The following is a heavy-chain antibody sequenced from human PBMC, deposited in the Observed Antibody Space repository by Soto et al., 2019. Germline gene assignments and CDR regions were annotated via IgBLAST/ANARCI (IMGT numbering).Heavy chain of an antibody. CDR2: ISGSGGST. CDR3: AKGIRFLERLKTTYYGMDV. V-gene: IGHV3-23*01. J-gene: IGHJ6*02. CDR1: GFTFSSYA. D-gene: IGHD3-3*01. Sequence: GGSLRLSCAASGFTFSSYAMSWVRQAPGKGLEWVSAISGSGGSTYYADSVKGRFTISRDNSKNTLYLQMNSLRAEDTAVYYCAKGIRFLERLKTTYYGMDVWGQGTTVTVSS.